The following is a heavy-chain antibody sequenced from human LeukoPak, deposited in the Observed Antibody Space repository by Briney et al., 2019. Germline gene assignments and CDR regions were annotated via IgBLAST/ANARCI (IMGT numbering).Heavy chain of an antibody. J-gene: IGHJ6*03. CDR1: GGSFSGYY. CDR3: ARDLYYYDSSGYYYYYYYMDV. V-gene: IGHV4-34*01. CDR2: INHSGST. D-gene: IGHD3-22*01. Sequence: SETLSLTCAVYGGSFSGYYWSWIRQPPGKGLEWIGEINHSGSTNYNPSLKSRVTISVDTSKNQFSLKLSSVTAADTAVYYCARDLYYYDSSGYYYYYYYMDVWGKGTTVTVSS.